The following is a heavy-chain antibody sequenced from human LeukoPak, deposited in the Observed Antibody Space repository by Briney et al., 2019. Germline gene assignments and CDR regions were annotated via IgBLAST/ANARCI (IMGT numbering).Heavy chain of an antibody. CDR1: GFTFSSYW. CDR2: INSDGSST. V-gene: IGHV3-74*01. CDR3: ARGRGYSGYDYFDY. J-gene: IGHJ4*02. D-gene: IGHD5-12*01. Sequence: GGSLRLSCAASGFTFSSYWIHWVRQAAWKGLVWVSRINSDGSSTSYADSVRGRFTIYRDNAKNTLYLQMNSLRAEDTAVYYCARGRGYSGYDYFDYWGQGTLVTVSS.